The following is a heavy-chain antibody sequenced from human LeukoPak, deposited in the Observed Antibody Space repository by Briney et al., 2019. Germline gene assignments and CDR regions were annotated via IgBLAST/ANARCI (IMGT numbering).Heavy chain of an antibody. J-gene: IGHJ4*02. Sequence: SETLSLTCTVSGGSISSYYWSWIRQPAGKGLEWIGRIYTSGRTNYNPSLKSRVTMSVDTSKKQFSLKLSSVTAADTAVYYCAREPQLGPFDYWGQGTLVTVSS. CDR3: AREPQLGPFDY. V-gene: IGHV4-4*07. CDR1: GGSISSYY. D-gene: IGHD6-6*01. CDR2: IYTSGRT.